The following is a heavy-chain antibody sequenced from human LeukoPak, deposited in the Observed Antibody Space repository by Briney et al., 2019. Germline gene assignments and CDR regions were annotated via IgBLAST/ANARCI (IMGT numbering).Heavy chain of an antibody. Sequence: GGSLRLSCAASGFTFSSYWMSWVRQAPGKGLEWVANIKQDGSEKYYVDSVKGRFTISRDNAKNSLYLQMNSLRAEDTAVYYCARDSYDILTGSEYMSYWGQGTLVTVSS. V-gene: IGHV3-7*01. D-gene: IGHD3-9*01. CDR1: GFTFSSYW. J-gene: IGHJ4*02. CDR2: IKQDGSEK. CDR3: ARDSYDILTGSEYMSY.